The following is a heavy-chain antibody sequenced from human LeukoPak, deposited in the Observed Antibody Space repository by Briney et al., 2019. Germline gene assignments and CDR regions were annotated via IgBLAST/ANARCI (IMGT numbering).Heavy chain of an antibody. CDR2: VNPNSGGT. D-gene: IGHD3-3*01. V-gene: IGHV1-2*06. CDR3: ARGLKGVLSGVVIY. CDR1: GYTFTCYY. J-gene: IGHJ4*02. Sequence: GASVKVSCKASGYTFTCYYMHWVRQAPGQGLEWMGRVNPNSGGTNYAQKFQGRVTMTRDTSISTAYMELSRLRSDDTAVYYCARGLKGVLSGVVIYWGQGTLVTVSS.